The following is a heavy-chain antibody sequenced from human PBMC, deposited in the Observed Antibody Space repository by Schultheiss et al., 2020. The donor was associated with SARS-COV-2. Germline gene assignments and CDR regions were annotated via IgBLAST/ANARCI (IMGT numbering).Heavy chain of an antibody. CDR2: IYHSGST. J-gene: IGHJ6*03. Sequence: GSLRLSCTVSGGSISSSSYYWGWIRQPPGKGLEWIGSIYHSGSTYYNPSLKSRVTMSVDTSKNQFSLKLSSVTAADTAVYYCARGIVVVPAATDYYYYYMDVWGKGTTVTVSS. CDR1: GGSISSSSYY. V-gene: IGHV4-39*07. CDR3: ARGIVVVPAATDYYYYYMDV. D-gene: IGHD2-2*01.